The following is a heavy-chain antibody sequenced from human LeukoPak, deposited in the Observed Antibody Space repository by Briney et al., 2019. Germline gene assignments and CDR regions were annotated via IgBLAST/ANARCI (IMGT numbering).Heavy chain of an antibody. J-gene: IGHJ4*02. CDR1: GGSISSYY. Sequence: SETLSLTCTVSGGSISSYYWSWIRQPPGTGLEWIGYIYYSGSTNYNPSLKSRVTISVDTSKNQFSLKLSSVTAADTAVYYCARRLLSGDSSAFDYWGQGTLVTVSS. CDR3: ARRLLSGDSSAFDY. D-gene: IGHD3-22*01. CDR2: IYYSGST. V-gene: IGHV4-59*08.